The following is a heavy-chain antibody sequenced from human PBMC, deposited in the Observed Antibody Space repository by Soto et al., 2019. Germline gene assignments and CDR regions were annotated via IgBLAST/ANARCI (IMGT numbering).Heavy chain of an antibody. Sequence: GASVKVSGKASGYTFTSYYMHWVRQAPGQGLEWMGIINPSGGSTSYAQKFQGRVTMTRDTSTSTVYMELSSLRSEDTAVYYCAETTYCTNGVCYPHYGMDVWGQGTTVTVSS. CDR2: INPSGGST. D-gene: IGHD2-8*01. CDR1: GYTFTSYY. V-gene: IGHV1-46*01. J-gene: IGHJ6*02. CDR3: AETTYCTNGVCYPHYGMDV.